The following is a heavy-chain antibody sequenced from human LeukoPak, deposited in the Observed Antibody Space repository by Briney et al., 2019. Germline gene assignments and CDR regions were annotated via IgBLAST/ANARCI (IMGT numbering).Heavy chain of an antibody. CDR1: GFTFSTYW. CDR3: VRDYYDSSGYYPDY. CDR2: ISRDGSRT. Sequence: PAGGSLRLSCAASGFTFSTYWMHWVRQVPGKGLVWVSRISRDGSRTTYADSVKGRFTISRDNAKNTLYLQMNSLRAEDTAVYYCVRDYYDSSGYYPDYWGQGTLVTVSS. V-gene: IGHV3-74*01. J-gene: IGHJ4*02. D-gene: IGHD3-22*01.